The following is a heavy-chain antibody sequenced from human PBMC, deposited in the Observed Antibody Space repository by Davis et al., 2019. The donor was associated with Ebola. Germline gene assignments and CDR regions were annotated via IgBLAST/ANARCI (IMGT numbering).Heavy chain of an antibody. CDR1: GFTFSSYW. D-gene: IGHD3-22*01. Sequence: PGGSLRLSCAASGFTFSSYWMSWVRQTPVKGLEWVANIKPDGSEKYYVDSMKGRFTISRDNARNSLYLQMNSLRAEDTAVYYCARGDYYDGTFADAFDIWGQGTMLTVSS. J-gene: IGHJ3*02. CDR2: IKPDGSEK. CDR3: ARGDYYDGTFADAFDI. V-gene: IGHV3-7*03.